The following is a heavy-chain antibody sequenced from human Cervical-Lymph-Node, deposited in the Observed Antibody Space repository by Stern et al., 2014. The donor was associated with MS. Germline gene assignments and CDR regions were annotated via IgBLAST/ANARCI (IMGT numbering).Heavy chain of an antibody. CDR2: IYVGYSDT. Sequence: VQLVQSGTEVKKPGESLRISCKISGNSFTNEWIAWVRQMPGKGLEWMGMIYVGYSDTRYSPSFQGQVTISADKSTSTAYLQWRSLKTSDSASYYCARRESGYYDAFDIWGQGTMVTVSS. CDR1: GNSFTNEW. CDR3: ARRESGYYDAFDI. D-gene: IGHD5-12*01. V-gene: IGHV5-51*01. J-gene: IGHJ3*02.